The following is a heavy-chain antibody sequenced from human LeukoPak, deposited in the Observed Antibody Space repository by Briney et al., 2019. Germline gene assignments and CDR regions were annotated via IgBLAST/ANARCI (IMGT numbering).Heavy chain of an antibody. CDR2: ISGSGGTT. V-gene: IGHV3-23*01. CDR3: GKDQYGVAFDI. J-gene: IGHJ3*02. D-gene: IGHD4-17*01. CDR1: GFTFSNYA. Sequence: GGSLRLSCTASGFTFSNYAMSWVRQAPGKGLEWASAISGSGGTTKYADSVKGRFTISRDNSKNTLFLQMNSLRAEDTAVYYCGKDQYGVAFDIWGPGTMVPVST.